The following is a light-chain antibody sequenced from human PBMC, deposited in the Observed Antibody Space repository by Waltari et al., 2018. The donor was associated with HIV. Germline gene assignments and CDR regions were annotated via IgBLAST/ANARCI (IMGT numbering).Light chain of an antibody. CDR1: PNINTS. V-gene: IGKV1-39*01. J-gene: IGKJ1*01. CDR2: AAS. CDR3: QQSYTTPRT. Sequence: IQMTQSPSSLSASVGDRVTLSCRASPNINTSLSWYQQKLGRAPQVLIFAASNLQTGVPSRFSGSGSGTLFTLTISDLQREDFATYYCQQSYTTPRTFGQGTKVQIK.